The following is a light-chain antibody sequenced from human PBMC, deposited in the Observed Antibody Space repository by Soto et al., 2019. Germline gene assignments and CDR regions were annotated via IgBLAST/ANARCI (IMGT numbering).Light chain of an antibody. CDR3: QQYAGPPTP. V-gene: IGKV3-20*01. J-gene: IGKJ5*01. CDR1: QTVSINY. Sequence: LKQSPGTLSLKKGDRATLSCRASQTVSINYLAWCQQKPGQAPRVIMYGASRRATGIPDRFSGGGSGTDFTLTISRLEPEDFAVYFCQQYAGPPTPFGQGTLLEI. CDR2: GAS.